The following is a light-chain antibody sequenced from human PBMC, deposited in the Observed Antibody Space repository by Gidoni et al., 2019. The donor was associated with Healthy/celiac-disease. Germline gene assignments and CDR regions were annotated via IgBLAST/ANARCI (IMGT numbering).Light chain of an antibody. CDR3: QQSYSTPPWT. V-gene: IGKV1-39*01. J-gene: IGKJ1*01. CDR1: QSISSY. Sequence: DIQMTQSPSSLSASVGDRVTITCRASQSISSYLNWYQQKPGKAPKLLIYAASSLQSGVPSRCSGSGSGTDFTLTISSLQPEDFATYYCQQSYSTPPWTFGQRTKVEIK. CDR2: AAS.